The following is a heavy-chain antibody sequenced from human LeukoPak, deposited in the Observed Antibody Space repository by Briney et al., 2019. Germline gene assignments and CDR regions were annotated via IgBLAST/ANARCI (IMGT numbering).Heavy chain of an antibody. CDR2: IYYSGST. V-gene: IGHV4-39*01. Sequence: SETLSLTCTVSGGSISSSSYYWGWIRQPPGKGLKWIGSIYYSGSTYYNPSLKSRVTISVDTSKSQFSLKLSSVTAADTAVYYCARHRGSGLVGPMADFDYWGQGTLVTVSS. CDR3: ARHRGSGLVGPMADFDY. D-gene: IGHD1-26*01. J-gene: IGHJ4*02. CDR1: GGSISSSSYY.